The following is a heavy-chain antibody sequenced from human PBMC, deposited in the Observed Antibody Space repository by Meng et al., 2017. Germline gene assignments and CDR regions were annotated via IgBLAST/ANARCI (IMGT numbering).Heavy chain of an antibody. J-gene: IGHJ4*02. V-gene: IGHV4-34*01. Sequence: SDTLSLTCAVYGGSFIGYYWSWIRQPPGKGLEWIGEINHSGSTNYNPSLKSRVTISVDTSKNQFSLKLSSVTAADTAVYYCARSSLRAKDYWGQGTLVTVSS. CDR3: ARSSLRAKDY. D-gene: IGHD4/OR15-4a*01. CDR2: INHSGST. CDR1: GGSFIGYY.